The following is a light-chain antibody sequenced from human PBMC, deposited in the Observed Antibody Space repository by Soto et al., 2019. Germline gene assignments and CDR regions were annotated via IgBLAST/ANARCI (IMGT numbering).Light chain of an antibody. V-gene: IGKV2-30*01. Sequence: DVVMTQSPLSLPVTLGQPASISCRSSQSLIYSDGNTYLNWFLQRPGQSPRRLIYKVSNRDSGVPDRFSGRGSGIDFTLEISRVEAEDVGVYYCMQGTHWPYTFGQGTKLEI. CDR3: MQGTHWPYT. CDR2: KVS. J-gene: IGKJ2*01. CDR1: QSLIYSDGNTY.